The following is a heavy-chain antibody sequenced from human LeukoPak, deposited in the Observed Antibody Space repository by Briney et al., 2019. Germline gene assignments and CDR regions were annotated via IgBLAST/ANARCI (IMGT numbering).Heavy chain of an antibody. V-gene: IGHV1-18*01. J-gene: IGHJ4*02. CDR2: ISTYNGNT. Sequence: ASVKVSCKASGYTFTSYGISWVRQAPGQGLEWMGWISTYNGNTNYAQKLQGRVTMTTDTPTTTAYMEQRSLTSDDTAVYYCARDPTTQTFDYWGQGTLVTVSS. CDR3: ARDPTTQTFDY. D-gene: IGHD4-11*01. CDR1: GYTFTSYG.